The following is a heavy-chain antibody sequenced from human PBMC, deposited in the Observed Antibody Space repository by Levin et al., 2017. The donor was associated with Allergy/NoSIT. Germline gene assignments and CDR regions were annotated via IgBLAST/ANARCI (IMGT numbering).Heavy chain of an antibody. D-gene: IGHD1-1*01. CDR1: GFSLSTTGMC. CDR3: ARTSTVERAFDF. J-gene: IGHJ3*01. V-gene: IGHV2-70*13. CDR2: IDWEDDK. Sequence: TLSLTCTFSGFSLSTTGMCVTWIRQPPGKALEWLALIDWEDDKYFNSSLKTRLTISKDTSKNQVVLTMANVDPVDTATYYCARTSTVERAFDFWGQGTVVTVSS.